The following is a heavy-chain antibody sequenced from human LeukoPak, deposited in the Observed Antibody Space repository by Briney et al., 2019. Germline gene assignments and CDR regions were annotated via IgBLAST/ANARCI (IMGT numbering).Heavy chain of an antibody. J-gene: IGHJ4*02. D-gene: IGHD3-10*01. CDR2: ISSRASAV. V-gene: IGHV3-48*03. CDR3: ASSLTMVRGDY. Sequence: GGSLRLSCAASGFTFSSYDMNWVRQAPGKGLEWVSYISSRASAVYYADSVKGRLTISRDNAKNSLYLQMDSLRAEDTAVYYCASSLTMVRGDYWGQGTLVTVSS. CDR1: GFTFSSYD.